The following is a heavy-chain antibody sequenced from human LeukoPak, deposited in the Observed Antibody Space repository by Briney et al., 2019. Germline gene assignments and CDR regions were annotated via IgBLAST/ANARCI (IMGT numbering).Heavy chain of an antibody. J-gene: IGHJ4*02. Sequence: GGSLRLSCAASGFTVSGNYMGWVRQVPGKGPGWVSVMYTGGNTYYTDSVKGRFTISRDSPKNPLDLQMNSLRVEDTAVYYCARGRSNTSFFDYWGQGTLVTVSS. CDR2: MYTGGNT. CDR3: ARGRSNTSFFDY. V-gene: IGHV3-66*01. D-gene: IGHD2-2*01. CDR1: GFTVSGNY.